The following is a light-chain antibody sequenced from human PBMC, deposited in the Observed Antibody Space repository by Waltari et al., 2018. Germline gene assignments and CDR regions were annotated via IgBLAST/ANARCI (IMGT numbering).Light chain of an antibody. V-gene: IGLV1-36*01. Sequence: QSVLTQPPSVSGAPRQRVTISCSGSSPNIGNNTVNWYHQPPGKAPNLLIYYNDLLPSGVSDRFAGSKSGTSASLAISGLQSEDEADYYCATWDDSLNAYVFGTGTKVTVL. CDR2: YND. CDR3: ATWDDSLNAYV. J-gene: IGLJ1*01. CDR1: SPNIGNNT.